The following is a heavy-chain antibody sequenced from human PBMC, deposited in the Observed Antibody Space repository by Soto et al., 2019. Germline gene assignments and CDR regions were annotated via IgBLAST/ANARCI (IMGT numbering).Heavy chain of an antibody. Sequence: GGSLRLSCAASGFTFSSYGMHWVRQAPGKGLEWVAVISYDGSNKYYADSVKGRFTISRDNSKNTLYLQMNSLRAEDTAVYYCARDAGTTALSTYYFDYWGQGTLVTVSS. D-gene: IGHD1-1*01. V-gene: IGHV3-30*03. J-gene: IGHJ4*02. CDR1: GFTFSSYG. CDR3: ARDAGTTALSTYYFDY. CDR2: ISYDGSNK.